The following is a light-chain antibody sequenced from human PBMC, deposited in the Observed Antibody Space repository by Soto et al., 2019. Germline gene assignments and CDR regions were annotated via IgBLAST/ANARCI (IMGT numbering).Light chain of an antibody. CDR1: QTISRW. Sequence: DIPMTQSASTLFGTIGGSVTIPSRASQTISRWLAWYQQKLGKAPKLLIYNASTLKSGVPSRFRGSGSGTEFTLTISSLKPDDFETYYCQHYNSYSEAFGQGTKVDIK. J-gene: IGKJ1*01. V-gene: IGKV1-5*03. CDR3: QHYNSYSEA. CDR2: NAS.